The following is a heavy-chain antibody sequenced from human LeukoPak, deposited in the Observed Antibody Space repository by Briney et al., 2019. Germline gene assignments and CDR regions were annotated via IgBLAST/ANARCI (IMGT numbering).Heavy chain of an antibody. J-gene: IGHJ3*02. CDR1: GYTFTGYY. Sequence: ASVKVSCEASGYTFTGYYMYWVRQAPGQGLEWMGWINPQSGDTNYAQKFEGRVTMTRDTSISTAYMELSRLRSDDTAVYYCARDKFRVYDSSGFAFDIWGQGTMVTVSS. D-gene: IGHD3-22*01. CDR3: ARDKFRVYDSSGFAFDI. CDR2: INPQSGDT. V-gene: IGHV1-2*02.